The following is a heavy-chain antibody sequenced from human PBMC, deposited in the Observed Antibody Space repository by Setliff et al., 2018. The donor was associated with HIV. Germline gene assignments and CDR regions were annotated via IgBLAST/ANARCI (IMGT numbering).Heavy chain of an antibody. V-gene: IGHV4-34*01. CDR2: INHSGST. CDR3: ARQRSPYNDYLQRSVPPNYCYIDV. CDR1: GGSFSGYC. J-gene: IGHJ6*03. Sequence: SETLSLTCGVYGGSFSGYCWNWIRQPPGKGLEWIGEINHSGSTNYNPSLKSRVTISVDTSKNQFSLKLSSVTAADTAVYYCARQRSPYNDYLQRSVPPNYCYIDVWGKGTTVTVSS. D-gene: IGHD4-4*01.